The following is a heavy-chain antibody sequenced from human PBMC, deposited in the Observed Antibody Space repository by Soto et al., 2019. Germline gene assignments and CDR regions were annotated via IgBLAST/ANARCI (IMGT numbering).Heavy chain of an antibody. D-gene: IGHD1-1*01. J-gene: IGHJ5*02. V-gene: IGHV1-69*01. CDR3: ARWARDWNHQRWFDL. CDR2: IIPICGTA. CDR1: GGTFSSYA. Sequence: QVQLVQSGAEVKKPGSSVKVSCKASGGTFSSYAISWVRQAPGQGLEWVGGIIPICGTANFAQKLRGIVTMTADESTRTAYMKLISLRSDDTAVYYCARWARDWNHQRWFDLWGQGTVVTVSS.